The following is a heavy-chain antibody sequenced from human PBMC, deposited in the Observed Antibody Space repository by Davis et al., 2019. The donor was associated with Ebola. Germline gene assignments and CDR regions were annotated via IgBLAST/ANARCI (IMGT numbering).Heavy chain of an antibody. J-gene: IGHJ3*02. V-gene: IGHV3-74*01. Sequence: PGGSLRLSCEASGFTFSTYWMHWVRQAPGKGLIWASYINSDGTGTRYADSVKGRFTISRDNAKKRLYLQINSLRAEDTAVYYCARDAIEVAGTGGAFDIWGQGTMVTVSS. CDR3: ARDAIEVAGTGGAFDI. CDR1: GFTFSTYW. D-gene: IGHD6-19*01. CDR2: INSDGTGT.